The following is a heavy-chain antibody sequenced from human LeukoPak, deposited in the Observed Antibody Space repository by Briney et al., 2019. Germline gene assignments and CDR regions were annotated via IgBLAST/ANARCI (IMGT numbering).Heavy chain of an antibody. CDR2: ISGSGGST. J-gene: IGHJ3*02. V-gene: IGHV3-23*01. CDR3: AKTDWNDGGAFDI. CDR1: GFTFASYA. D-gene: IGHD1-1*01. Sequence: GGSLRLSCAASGFTFASYAMNWVRQAPGKGLEWVSAISGSGGSTYYADSVKGRFTISRDNSKNTLYLQMNSLRAEDTAVYYCAKTDWNDGGAFDIWGQGTMVTVSS.